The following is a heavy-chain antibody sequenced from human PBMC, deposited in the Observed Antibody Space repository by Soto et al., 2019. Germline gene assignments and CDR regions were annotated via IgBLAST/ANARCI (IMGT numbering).Heavy chain of an antibody. D-gene: IGHD4-4*01. CDR3: ARGREYSYDY. Sequence: QVQLVQSGAEVKKPGASMKVSCKASGYTFTSYEIHWVRQATGQGLEWMGWMNPNSGNTDYAQKFQGRVTMTRNTSIRTAYMELRSLRSEDTAVYYCARGREYSYDYWGQGTLVTVSS. CDR2: MNPNSGNT. V-gene: IGHV1-8*01. J-gene: IGHJ4*02. CDR1: GYTFTSYE.